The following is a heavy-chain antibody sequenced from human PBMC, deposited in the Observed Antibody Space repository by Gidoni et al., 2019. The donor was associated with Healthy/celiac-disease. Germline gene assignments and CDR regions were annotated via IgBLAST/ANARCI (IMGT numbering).Heavy chain of an antibody. CDR1: GFTFSNAW. D-gene: IGHD3-10*01. CDR2: IKSKTDGGTT. J-gene: IGHJ3*02. Sequence: EVQLVESGGGLVKPGGTLRLSCAASGFTFSNAWLNWVRQAPGKGLEWVGRIKSKTDGGTTDYAAPVKGRFTISRDDSKNTLYLQMNSLKTEDTAVYYCTTAGAMVPRFAGAFDIWGQGTMVTVSS. CDR3: TTAGAMVPRFAGAFDI. V-gene: IGHV3-15*07.